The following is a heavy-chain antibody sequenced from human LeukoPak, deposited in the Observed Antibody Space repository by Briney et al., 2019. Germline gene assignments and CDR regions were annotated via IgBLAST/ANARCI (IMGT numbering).Heavy chain of an antibody. V-gene: IGHV3-64*04. CDR3: ARGHYDSSGYPLDH. CDR1: GFTFSSYA. D-gene: IGHD3-22*01. Sequence: SGRSLRLSCAASGFTFSSYAMHWVRQAPGKGLEYVSAISSNGGSTYYADSVKGRFTISRDNAKNTLYLQMNSLRAEDTAVYYCARGHYDSSGYPLDHWGQGTLVTVSS. CDR2: ISSNGGST. J-gene: IGHJ4*02.